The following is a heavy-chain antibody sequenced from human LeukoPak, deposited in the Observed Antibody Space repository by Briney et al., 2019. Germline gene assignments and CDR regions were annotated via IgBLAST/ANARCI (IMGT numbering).Heavy chain of an antibody. J-gene: IGHJ4*02. CDR2: ISYDGSNK. D-gene: IGHD6-13*01. CDR3: ARHGSSWYSHVDY. V-gene: IGHV3-30*04. CDR1: GFTFSSYA. Sequence: PGGSLRLSCAASGFTFSSYAMHWVRQAPGKGLEWVAVISYDGSNKYYADSVKGRFTISRDNSKNTLYLQMNSLKASDTAMYYCARHGSSWYSHVDYWGQGTLVTVSS.